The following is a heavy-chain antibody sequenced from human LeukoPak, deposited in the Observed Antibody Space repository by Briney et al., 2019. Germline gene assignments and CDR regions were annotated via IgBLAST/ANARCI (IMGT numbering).Heavy chain of an antibody. Sequence: GGSLRLSCAASGFTVSSNYMSWVRQAPGKGLEWVSVIYSSGSTYYADSVKGRFTISRDNSKNTLYLQMNSLRAEDTAVYCCARDSVVPASNWFDPWGQGTLVTVSS. CDR3: ARDSVVPASNWFDP. V-gene: IGHV3-53*01. CDR1: GFTVSSNY. D-gene: IGHD2-2*01. CDR2: IYSSGST. J-gene: IGHJ5*02.